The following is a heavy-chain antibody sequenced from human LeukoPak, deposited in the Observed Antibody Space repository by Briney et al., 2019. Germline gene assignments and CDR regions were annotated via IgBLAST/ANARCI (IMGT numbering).Heavy chain of an antibody. D-gene: IGHD3-3*01. V-gene: IGHV1-18*01. CDR2: ISGYNGDT. Sequence: ASVKVSCQTSGYNFKTHAVSWVRQVPGQGLEWMGWISGYNGDTAFAQKFQGRVRMTKDTSTTTAYMELRSLTPDDTAVYYCVRFWVFGADTSPPYHQGMDLWGRGTTVTVSS. J-gene: IGHJ6*02. CDR1: GYNFKTHA. CDR3: VRFWVFGADTSPPYHQGMDL.